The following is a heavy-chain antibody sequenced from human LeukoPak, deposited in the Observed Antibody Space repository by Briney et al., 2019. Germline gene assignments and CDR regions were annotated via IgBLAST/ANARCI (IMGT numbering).Heavy chain of an antibody. Sequence: ASVKVSCKASGYIFTSYYIHWVRQAPGQGLEWMGIINPSGGSTSNAQKFQGRVTMTRDMSTSTVYMELSSLTSEDMAIYYCAKYGLSPYFDYWGQGTLVTVSS. CDR3: AKYGLSPYFDY. J-gene: IGHJ4*02. D-gene: IGHD4-17*01. CDR2: INPSGGST. CDR1: GYIFTSYY. V-gene: IGHV1-46*01.